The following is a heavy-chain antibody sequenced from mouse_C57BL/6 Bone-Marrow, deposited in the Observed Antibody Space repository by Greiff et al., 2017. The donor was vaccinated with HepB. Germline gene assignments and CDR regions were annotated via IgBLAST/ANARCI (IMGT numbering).Heavy chain of an antibody. J-gene: IGHJ4*01. V-gene: IGHV1-64*01. D-gene: IGHD2-3*01. CDR2: IHPNSGST. Sequence: QVQLQQPGAELVKPGASVKLSCKASGYTFTSYWMHWVKQRPGQGLEWIGMIHPNSGSTNYNEKFKSKATLTVDKSSSTAYMQLSSLTSEDSAVYYCASPIYDGYPYYAMDYWGQGTSVTVSS. CDR1: GYTFTSYW. CDR3: ASPIYDGYPYYAMDY.